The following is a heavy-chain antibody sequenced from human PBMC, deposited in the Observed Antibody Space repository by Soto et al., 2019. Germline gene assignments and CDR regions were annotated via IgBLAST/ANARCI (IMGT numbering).Heavy chain of an antibody. V-gene: IGHV4-39*01. D-gene: IGHD3-3*01. CDR3: SRHGVNSPFRF. Sequence: SETLSLTCIVSGDSISASTYYWGWVRQPPGEGLEWIGSIYYDTTTYSNPSLKSRVSLSVDTSRNQFSLKLTSVTAADTAVYYCSRHGVNSPFRFWGQGTMVTVS. CDR2: IYYDTTT. J-gene: IGHJ3*01. CDR1: GDSISASTYY.